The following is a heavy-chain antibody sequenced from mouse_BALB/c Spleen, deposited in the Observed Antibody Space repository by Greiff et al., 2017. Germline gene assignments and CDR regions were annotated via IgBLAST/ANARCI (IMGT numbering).Heavy chain of an antibody. CDR1: GFTFSSYG. CDR3: ARPLLRWYFDV. J-gene: IGHJ1*01. Sequence: DVKLVESGGDLVKPGGSLKLSCAASGFTFSSYGMSWVRQTPDKRLEWVATISSGGSYTYYPDSVKGRFTISRDNAKNTLYLQMSSLKSEDTAMYYCARPLLRWYFDVWGAGTTVTVSS. D-gene: IGHD1-1*01. CDR2: ISSGGSYT. V-gene: IGHV5-6*02.